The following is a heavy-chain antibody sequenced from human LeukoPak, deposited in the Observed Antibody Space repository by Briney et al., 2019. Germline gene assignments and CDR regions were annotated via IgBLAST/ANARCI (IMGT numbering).Heavy chain of an antibody. CDR3: ARGFPLRDCSSTSCYAGLSVFDP. CDR2: ISAYNGNT. J-gene: IGHJ5*02. CDR1: GYTFTSYG. D-gene: IGHD2-2*01. Sequence: ASVKVSCKASGYTFTSYGISWVRQAPGQGLEWMGWISAYNGNTNYAQKLQGRVTMTTDTSTSTAYMELRSLRSDDTAVYYCARGFPLRDCSSTSCYAGLSVFDPWGQGTLVTVSS. V-gene: IGHV1-18*01.